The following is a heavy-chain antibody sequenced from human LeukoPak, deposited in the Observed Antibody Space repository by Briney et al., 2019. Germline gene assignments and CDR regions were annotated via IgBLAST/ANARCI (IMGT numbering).Heavy chain of an antibody. CDR3: AASPYYGSGSYYEAPFDY. Sequence: SETLSLTCTVSAGSISSYYWSWIRQPPGKGLEWIGYIYYSGSTSYNPSLKSRVTISVDTSKNQFSLKLSSVTAADTAVYYCAASPYYGSGSYYEAPFDYWGQGTLVTVSS. J-gene: IGHJ4*02. CDR2: IYYSGST. V-gene: IGHV4-59*01. D-gene: IGHD3-10*01. CDR1: AGSISSYY.